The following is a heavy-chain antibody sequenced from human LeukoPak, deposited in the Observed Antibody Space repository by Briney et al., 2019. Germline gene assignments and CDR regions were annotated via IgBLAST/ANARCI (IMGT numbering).Heavy chain of an antibody. V-gene: IGHV3-9*01. D-gene: IGHD1-26*01. CDR3: ARGIDSSGTYSGWGFHLRY. Sequence: GRPLRLSCAASGFTFDDYAMHWVRQAPGKGLEWVSGIRWDRGTVGYAGSVKGRFTISRDNAKSSVYLQMNSLRAEDTALYYCARGIDSSGTYSGWGFHLRYWGQGTLVTVSS. J-gene: IGHJ4*02. CDR2: IRWDRGTV. CDR1: GFTFDDYA.